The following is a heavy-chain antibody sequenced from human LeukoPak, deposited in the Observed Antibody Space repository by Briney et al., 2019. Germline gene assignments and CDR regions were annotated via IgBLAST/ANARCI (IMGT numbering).Heavy chain of an antibody. J-gene: IGHJ4*02. CDR3: ARPLDAVAGTSSDY. Sequence: GESLKISCKGSGYSFTSYWIGWVRQMPGKGLEWMGLIYPGDSDTRYSPSFQSQVTMSADRSISTTYLQWSSLKASDTAMYYCARPLDAVAGTSSDYWGQGTLVTVSS. CDR1: GYSFTSYW. CDR2: IYPGDSDT. V-gene: IGHV5-51*01. D-gene: IGHD6-19*01.